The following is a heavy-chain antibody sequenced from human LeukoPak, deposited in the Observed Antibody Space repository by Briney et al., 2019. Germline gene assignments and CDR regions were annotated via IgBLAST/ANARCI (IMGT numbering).Heavy chain of an antibody. CDR1: GGSFSGYY. Sequence: SETLSPTCAVYGGSFSGYYWSWIRQPPGKGLEWIGEINHSGSTNYNPSLKSRVTISVDTSKNQFSLKLSSVTAADTAVYYCARARVRTMVRGVTGLDPWGQGTLVTVSS. CDR2: INHSGST. D-gene: IGHD3-10*01. CDR3: ARARVRTMVRGVTGLDP. V-gene: IGHV4-34*01. J-gene: IGHJ5*02.